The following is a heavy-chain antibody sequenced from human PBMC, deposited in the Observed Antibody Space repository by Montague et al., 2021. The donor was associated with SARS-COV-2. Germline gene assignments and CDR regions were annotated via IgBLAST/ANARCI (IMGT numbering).Heavy chain of an antibody. CDR2: IKQSGST. V-gene: IGHV4-34*01. D-gene: IGHD3-22*01. CDR3: ARGHLSVSMIVVVFTSASYYFDY. CDR1: GGSFGDDH. J-gene: IGHJ4*02. Sequence: SETLSLTCGVYGGSFGDDHWSWIRQPPGKGLEWIGDIKQSGSTNYNPSLKSRVTIPVDTSKNQLSLKLTSVTAADTAVYFCARGHLSVSMIVVVFTSASYYFDYWGQGAQVTVSS.